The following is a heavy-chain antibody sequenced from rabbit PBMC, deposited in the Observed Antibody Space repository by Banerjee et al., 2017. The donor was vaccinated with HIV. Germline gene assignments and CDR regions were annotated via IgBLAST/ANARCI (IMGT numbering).Heavy chain of an antibody. CDR3: ARVAGSSYY. V-gene: IGHV1S43*01. D-gene: IGHD8-1*01. Sequence: QEQLEESGGGLVKPGASLTLTCTASGFSFSSSYWICWVRQAPGKGLELIACIYTSSGTTWYASWVNGRFTISRSTSLNTVTLQMTSLTAADTATYFCARVAGSSYYWGQGTLVT. CDR1: GFSFSSSYW. J-gene: IGHJ3*01. CDR2: IYTSSGTT.